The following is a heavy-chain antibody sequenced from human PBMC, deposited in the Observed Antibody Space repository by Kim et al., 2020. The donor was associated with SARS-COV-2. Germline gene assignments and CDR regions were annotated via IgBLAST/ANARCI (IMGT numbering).Heavy chain of an antibody. Sequence: SETLSLTCTVSGGSISSGGYYWGWIRQHPGKGLEWIGYIYYSGSTYYNPSLKSRVTISVDTSKNQFSLKLSSVTAADTAVYYCARDRGRFGELEVDYWGQGTLVTVSS. CDR3: ARDRGRFGELEVDY. J-gene: IGHJ4*02. CDR1: GGSISSGGYY. V-gene: IGHV4-31*03. D-gene: IGHD3-10*01. CDR2: IYYSGST.